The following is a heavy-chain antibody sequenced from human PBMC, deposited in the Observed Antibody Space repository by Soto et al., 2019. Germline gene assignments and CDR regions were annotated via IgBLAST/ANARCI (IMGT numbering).Heavy chain of an antibody. CDR2: TNAGNGNT. D-gene: IGHD3-22*01. CDR3: ARKYYYDSSGYSLWFDP. V-gene: IGHV1-3*01. CDR1: GYTFTSYA. J-gene: IGHJ5*02. Sequence: ASVKVSCKASGYTFTSYAMHWVRQAPGQRLEWMGWTNAGNGNTKYSQKFQGRATITRDTSASTAYMELSSLRSEDTAVYYCARKYYYDSSGYSLWFDPWGQGTLVTVSS.